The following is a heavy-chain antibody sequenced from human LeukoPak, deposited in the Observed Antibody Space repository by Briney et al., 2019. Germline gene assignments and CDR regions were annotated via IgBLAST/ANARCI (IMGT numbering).Heavy chain of an antibody. CDR3: ARCSRLLNWYFDL. Sequence: GESLKISCKGSGHSFTNYWIGWVRQMPGKGLEWMGIVYPDDSDTRYSPSFQGQVTISADKSISTAYLQWSSLKASDTAIYYCARCSRLLNWYFDLWGRGTLVTVSS. D-gene: IGHD5-18*01. J-gene: IGHJ2*01. V-gene: IGHV5-51*01. CDR2: VYPDDSDT. CDR1: GHSFTNYW.